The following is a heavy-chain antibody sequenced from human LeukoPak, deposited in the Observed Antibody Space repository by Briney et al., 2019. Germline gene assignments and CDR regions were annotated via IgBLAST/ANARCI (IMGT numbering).Heavy chain of an antibody. J-gene: IGHJ4*02. V-gene: IGHV4-31*03. CDR1: GGSISSGGYY. Sequence: SETLSLTCTVSGGSISSGGYYWSWIRQHPGKGLEWIGYIYYSGSTYYNPSLKSRVTISVDTSKNQFSLKLSSVTAADTAVDYCARHIPINYDFWSGYYRGKERLGYFDYWGQGTLVTVSS. CDR3: ARHIPINYDFWSGYYRGKERLGYFDY. D-gene: IGHD3-3*01. CDR2: IYYSGST.